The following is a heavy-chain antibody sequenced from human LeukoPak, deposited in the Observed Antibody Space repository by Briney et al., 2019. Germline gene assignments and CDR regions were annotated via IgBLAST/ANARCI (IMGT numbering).Heavy chain of an antibody. CDR2: ISGSGVST. D-gene: IGHD3-22*01. Sequence: GGSLRLSCAASGFTFSSYAMSWVRQAPGKGLEWVSAISGSGVSTYYADSVKGRFTIPRDNSKNTLYLQMNSLRAEDTAVYYCAKVPNSSGYGVDTKEYWGQGTLVTVSS. CDR1: GFTFSSYA. J-gene: IGHJ4*02. CDR3: AKVPNSSGYGVDTKEY. V-gene: IGHV3-23*01.